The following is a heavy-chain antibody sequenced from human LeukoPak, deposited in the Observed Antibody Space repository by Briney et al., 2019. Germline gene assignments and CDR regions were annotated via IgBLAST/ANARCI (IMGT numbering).Heavy chain of an antibody. Sequence: GGSLRLSCATSGFTSDKYFIHWVRQAPGKGLDWVSSISGTSTYIDYADSVKGRFTISRDNANNSLYLQMNSLRVDDTAVYYCVRDHQLRDPGCWGQGTLVAVSS. CDR2: ISGTSTYI. J-gene: IGHJ4*02. CDR3: VRDHQLRDPGC. V-gene: IGHV3-21*03. D-gene: IGHD5-24*01. CDR1: GFTSDKYF.